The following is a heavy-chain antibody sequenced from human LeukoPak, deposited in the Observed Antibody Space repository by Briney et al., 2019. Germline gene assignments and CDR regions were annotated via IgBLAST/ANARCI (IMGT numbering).Heavy chain of an antibody. V-gene: IGHV4-34*01. Sequence: SETLSLTCAVYGGHFSGYYWSWIRQPPGKGLEWIGEINHSGSTKYNPSLKSRVTIAVDTSKNQFSLKLSSVTAADTAVYYCARVLNMVRGVSYYYMDVWGKGTTVTVSS. CDR2: INHSGST. D-gene: IGHD3-10*01. CDR1: GGHFSGYY. CDR3: ARVLNMVRGVSYYYMDV. J-gene: IGHJ6*03.